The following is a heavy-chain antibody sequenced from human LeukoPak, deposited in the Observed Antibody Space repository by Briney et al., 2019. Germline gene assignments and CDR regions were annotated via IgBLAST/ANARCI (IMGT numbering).Heavy chain of an antibody. CDR2: INPSPGST. V-gene: IGHV1-46*01. CDR1: GYTFTNYY. D-gene: IGHD3-10*01. Sequence: GAPVKVSCKASGYTFTNYYMQWVRQAPGQGLEWIGIINPSPGSTTYAQKFQGRVTMTRDTSTSTVYMELSSLRFEDTAVYYCARGGLLQKYNCFDPWGQGTLVTVSS. CDR3: ARGGLLQKYNCFDP. J-gene: IGHJ5*02.